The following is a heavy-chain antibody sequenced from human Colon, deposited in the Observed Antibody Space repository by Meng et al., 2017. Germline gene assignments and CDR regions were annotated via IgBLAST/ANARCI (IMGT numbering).Heavy chain of an antibody. CDR3: SSGIYCSGNSCWVY. CDR1: GFTFSSSA. D-gene: IGHD2-15*01. V-gene: IGHV3-23*01. Sequence: GESLKISCAASGFTFSSSAMSWVRQAPGKGLEWVSAISGSDGATYYAESVKGRFTISRDNSKKTLYLQMNSLRAEDTAVYYCSSGIYCSGNSCWVYWGQGTLVTVSS. CDR2: ISGSDGAT. J-gene: IGHJ4*02.